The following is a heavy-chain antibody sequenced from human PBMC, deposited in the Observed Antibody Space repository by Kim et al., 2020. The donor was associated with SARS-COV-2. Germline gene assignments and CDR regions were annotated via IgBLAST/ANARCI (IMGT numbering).Heavy chain of an antibody. CDR3: AREGMDDYVWGSYRRLDY. J-gene: IGHJ4*02. V-gene: IGHV1-18*01. CDR2: ISAYNGNT. Sequence: ASVKVSCKASGYTFTSYGISWVRQAPGQGLEWMGWISAYNGNTNYAQKLQGRVTMTTDTSTSTAYMELRSLRSDDTAVYYCAREGMDDYVWGSYRRLDYWGQGTLVTVSS. CDR1: GYTFTSYG. D-gene: IGHD3-16*02.